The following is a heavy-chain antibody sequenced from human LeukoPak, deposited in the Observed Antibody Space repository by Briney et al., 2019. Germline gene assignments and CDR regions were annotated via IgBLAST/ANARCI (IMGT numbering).Heavy chain of an antibody. CDR3: ARGGWLASTDAFDI. D-gene: IGHD6-19*01. CDR2: ISWDGGST. CDR1: GFTFDDYA. Sequence: GGSLRLSCAASGFTFDDYAMHWVCQAPGKGLGWVSLISWDGGSTYYADSVKGRFTISRDNSKNSLYLQMNSLRAEDTALYYCARGGWLASTDAFDIWGQGTMVTVSS. J-gene: IGHJ3*02. V-gene: IGHV3-43D*03.